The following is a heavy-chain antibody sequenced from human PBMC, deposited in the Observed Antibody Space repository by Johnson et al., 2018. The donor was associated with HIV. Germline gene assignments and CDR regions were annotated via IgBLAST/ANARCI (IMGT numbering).Heavy chain of an antibody. CDR2: IKSKTDGGTT. CDR3: TTDYSTPIVVVVAATPDAFDI. CDR1: GFTFSNAW. Sequence: VPLVESGGGLVNPGGSLTLSCAASGFTFSNAWMSWVRQAPGKGLEWVGQIKSKTDGGTTEYAASVKGRFTISRDDSKSIAYLQMKSLKTEDTAVYYCTTDYSTPIVVVVAATPDAFDIWGQGTMVTVSS. V-gene: IGHV3-15*01. D-gene: IGHD2-15*01. J-gene: IGHJ3*02.